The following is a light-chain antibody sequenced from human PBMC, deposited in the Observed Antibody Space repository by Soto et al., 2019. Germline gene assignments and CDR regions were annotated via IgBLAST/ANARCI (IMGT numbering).Light chain of an antibody. CDR1: QSIYIY. V-gene: IGKV1-39*01. CDR3: QQSYSSIT. CDR2: AAS. J-gene: IGKJ5*01. Sequence: DSQMALSPSSLSASVGDSVTITVRASQSIYIYLNWYQQKPGKAPKLLIYAASSLQRGVPSTFSGGGSGTDFTLTICSLQPEAFATYYCQQSYSSITFGQGTRLEIK.